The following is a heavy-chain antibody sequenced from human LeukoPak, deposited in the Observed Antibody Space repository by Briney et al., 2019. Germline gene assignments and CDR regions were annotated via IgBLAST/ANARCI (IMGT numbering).Heavy chain of an antibody. CDR3: ARGGYNTSYYFDC. J-gene: IGHJ4*01. Sequence: PGGSLRLSCAAPGFTVSYNCMSWVRQAPGKGLEWVSIVYRGGSTYYADSVKGRFTISRDNSKNTLYLEMNSLRAEDTAIYYCARGGYNTSYYFDCWGQGTLVTVSS. CDR1: GFTVSYNC. D-gene: IGHD1-14*01. CDR2: VYRGGST. V-gene: IGHV3-53*01.